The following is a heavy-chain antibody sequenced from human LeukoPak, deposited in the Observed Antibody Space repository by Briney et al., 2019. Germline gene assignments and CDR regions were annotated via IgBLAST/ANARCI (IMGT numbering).Heavy chain of an antibody. Sequence: GGSLRLSCAASGFTFDDYGMSWVRQAPGKGLEWVSGINWNGGSTGYADSVKGRFTISRDNAKNSLYLQMNSLRAEDTALYYCARDRTKYYYYYMDVWGKGTTVTVSS. CDR2: INWNGGST. V-gene: IGHV3-20*04. CDR3: ARDRTKYYYYYMDV. J-gene: IGHJ6*03. D-gene: IGHD2-8*01. CDR1: GFTFDDYG.